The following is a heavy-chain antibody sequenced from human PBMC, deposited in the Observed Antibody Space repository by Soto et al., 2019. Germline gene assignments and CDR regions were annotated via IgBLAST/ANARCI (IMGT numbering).Heavy chain of an antibody. CDR2: IYYSGST. J-gene: IGHJ3*02. V-gene: IGHV4-30-4*01. D-gene: IGHD6-13*01. Sequence: SETLSLTCTVSGGSISSGDYYWSWIRQPPGKGLEWIGYIYYSGSTYYNPSLKSRVTISVDTSKNQFSLKLSSVTAADTAVYYCASFSIAAAGTYAFDIWGQGTMVTVSS. CDR1: GGSISSGDYY. CDR3: ASFSIAAAGTYAFDI.